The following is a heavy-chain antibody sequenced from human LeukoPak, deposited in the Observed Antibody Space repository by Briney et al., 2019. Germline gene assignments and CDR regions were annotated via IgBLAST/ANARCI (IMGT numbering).Heavy chain of an antibody. J-gene: IGHJ5*02. V-gene: IGHV1-3*01. CDR2: INSGYSNT. CDR1: GCTFTNYA. D-gene: IGHD6-13*01. Sequence: ASVKVSCKASGCTFTNYAIHWVRQAPGQRLEWMGWINSGYSNTKYSQKFQGRVTITSDTSASTAYMEVRSLTSEDTAIYYCARDSYMAAADTWFDPWGQGTLVTVSS. CDR3: ARDSYMAAADTWFDP.